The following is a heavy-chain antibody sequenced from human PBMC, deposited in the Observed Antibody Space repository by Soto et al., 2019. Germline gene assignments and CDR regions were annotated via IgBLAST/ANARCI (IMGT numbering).Heavy chain of an antibody. J-gene: IGHJ4*02. V-gene: IGHV4-39*01. D-gene: IGHD5-12*01. Sequence: ETLSLTCTVSGGSISSSSYYWGWIRQPPGKGLEWIGNIFYRGGTNYNQYLKSRVTIYLDTSKNQFSLKLSSVTAADTSVYYCARPARQDTVAGDYWGQGTLVTVSS. CDR1: GGSISSSSYY. CDR3: ARPARQDTVAGDY. CDR2: IFYRGGT.